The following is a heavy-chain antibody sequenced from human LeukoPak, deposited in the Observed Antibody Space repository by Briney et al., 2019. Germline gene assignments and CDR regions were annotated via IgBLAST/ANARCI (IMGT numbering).Heavy chain of an antibody. V-gene: IGHV1-18*01. CDR3: ARYYYDSSGYYDRPSYFDY. D-gene: IGHD3-22*01. J-gene: IGHJ4*02. CDR2: ISAYNGNT. CDR1: GYTFTSYG. Sequence: ASVKVSCKASGYTFTSYGISWVRQAPGQGLEWMGWISAYNGNTNYAQKFQGRVTMTRDTSTSTVYMELSSLRSEDTAVYYCARYYYDSSGYYDRPSYFDYWGQGTLVTVSS.